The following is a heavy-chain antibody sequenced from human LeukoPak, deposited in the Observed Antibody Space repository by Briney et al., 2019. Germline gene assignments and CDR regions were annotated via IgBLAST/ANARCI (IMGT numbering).Heavy chain of an antibody. CDR3: ARLTAAARVYFDY. Sequence: GESPQISCKGSGYTFTCYWIGWVRQMPGKGLEWMWIIYPGDSDTRYSPSFQGQVTISADKSISTAYLQWSSLKASDTAMYYCARLTAAARVYFDYWGQGTLVTVSS. D-gene: IGHD6-6*01. CDR1: GYTFTCYW. V-gene: IGHV5-51*01. J-gene: IGHJ4*02. CDR2: IYPGDSDT.